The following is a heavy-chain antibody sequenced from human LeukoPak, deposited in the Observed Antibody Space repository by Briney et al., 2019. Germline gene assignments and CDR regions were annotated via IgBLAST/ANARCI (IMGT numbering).Heavy chain of an antibody. CDR3: ARLDVDTAMVNPIPYYYYGMDV. Sequence: ASETLSLTCTVSGRSISSYYWSWIRHPPGKGLEWIGYIYYSGSTNYNPSLKSRVTISVDTSKNQSSLKLSSVTAADTAVYYCARLDVDTAMVNPIPYYYYGMDVWGQGTTVTVSS. V-gene: IGHV4-59*08. D-gene: IGHD5-18*01. CDR1: GRSISSYY. J-gene: IGHJ6*02. CDR2: IYYSGST.